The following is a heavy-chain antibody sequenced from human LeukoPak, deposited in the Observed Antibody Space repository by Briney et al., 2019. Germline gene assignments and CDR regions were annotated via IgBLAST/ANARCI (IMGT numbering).Heavy chain of an antibody. CDR2: IRSDGSIK. CDR1: GFSFSDYG. D-gene: IGHD5-24*01. J-gene: IGHJ4*02. Sequence: PGGSLRLSCAASGFSFSDYGMDWVRQAPGKGLEWVAFIRSDGSIKYYLDSVKGRFTISRDNSKNTMYLQMNSLRAEDTAVYYCARDGVEMATITQASFDYWGQGTLVTVSS. V-gene: IGHV3-30*02. CDR3: ARDGVEMATITQASFDY.